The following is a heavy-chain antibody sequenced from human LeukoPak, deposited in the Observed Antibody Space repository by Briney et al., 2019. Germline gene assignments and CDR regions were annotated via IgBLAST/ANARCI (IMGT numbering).Heavy chain of an antibody. CDR2: IYYSGST. CDR3: ARDTRGYCSGGSCRYGMDV. V-gene: IGHV4-59*01. Sequence: SGTLSLTCTVSGGSISSYYWSWIRQPPGKGVEGIGYIYYSGSTNYNRSLKNRVTISVDTTKNQFSLKLSSVPAADTAVYYCARDTRGYCSGGSCRYGMDVRGQGTTVTVSS. D-gene: IGHD2-15*01. CDR1: GGSISSYY. J-gene: IGHJ6*02.